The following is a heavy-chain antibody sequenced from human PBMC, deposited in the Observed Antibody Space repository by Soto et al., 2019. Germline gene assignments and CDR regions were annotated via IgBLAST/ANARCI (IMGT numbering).Heavy chain of an antibody. V-gene: IGHV4-61*01. Sequence: LSLTCTVSGGSVSSGSYYWSWIRQPPGKGLEWIGYIYYSGSTDYNPSLKSRVTISVDTSKNQFSLKLSSVTAADTAVFYCARQGPAAPGRYFDNWGQGTLVTVSS. CDR1: GGSVSSGSYY. CDR2: IYYSGST. J-gene: IGHJ4*02. CDR3: ARQGPAAPGRYFDN. D-gene: IGHD2-8*02.